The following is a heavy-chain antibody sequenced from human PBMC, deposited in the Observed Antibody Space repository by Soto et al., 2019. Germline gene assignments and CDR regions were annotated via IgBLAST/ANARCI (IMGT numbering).Heavy chain of an antibody. CDR1: GFSLSTSGVG. J-gene: IGHJ4*02. Sequence: QITLKESGPTLVKPTQTLTLTCTFSGFSLSTSGVGVGWIRQPPGKALEWLALIYWDDDKRYSPSLKSRLTITKDTSKNHVVLTTTNMEPVDTATYYCAHMSQQLAFDYWGQGTLVTVSS. D-gene: IGHD1-1*01. CDR2: IYWDDDK. CDR3: AHMSQQLAFDY. V-gene: IGHV2-5*02.